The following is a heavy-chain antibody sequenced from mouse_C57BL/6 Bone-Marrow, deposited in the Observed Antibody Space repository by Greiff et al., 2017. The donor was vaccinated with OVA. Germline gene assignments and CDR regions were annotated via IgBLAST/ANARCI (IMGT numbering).Heavy chain of an antibody. J-gene: IGHJ4*01. V-gene: IGHV1-18*01. Sequence: EVKLMESGPELVKPGASVKIPCKASGYTFTDYNMDWVKQSHGKSLEWIGDINPNNGGTIYNQKFKGKATLTVDKSSSTAYMELRSLTSEDTAVYYCAREVFYYGNAMDYWGQGTSVTVSS. CDR2: INPNNGGT. D-gene: IGHD1-1*01. CDR1: GYTFTDYN. CDR3: AREVFYYGNAMDY.